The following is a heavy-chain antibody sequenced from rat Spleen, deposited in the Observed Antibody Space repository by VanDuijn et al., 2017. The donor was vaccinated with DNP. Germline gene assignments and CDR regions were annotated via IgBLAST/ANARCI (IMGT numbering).Heavy chain of an antibody. CDR2: ISAGGGNT. J-gene: IGHJ2*01. CDR1: GFTFSNYY. Sequence: EVQLVESGGGLVQPGRSMKLSCVASGFTFSNYYMAWVRQAPTKGPEWVAAISAGGGNTYYPDSVKGRFTISRDNAQNTLYLQMNSLRSEDTATYYCTRGPIYYSTSYIPDYWGQGVMVTVSS. CDR3: TRGPIYYSTSYIPDY. V-gene: IGHV5-25*01. D-gene: IGHD1-2*01.